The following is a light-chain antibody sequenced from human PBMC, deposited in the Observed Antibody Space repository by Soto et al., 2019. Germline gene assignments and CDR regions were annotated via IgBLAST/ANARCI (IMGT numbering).Light chain of an antibody. CDR3: QQYGNSPPYT. CDR2: GAS. CDR1: QSVSSNY. Sequence: EIVLTQSPGTLSLSPGERATLSCRASQSVSSNYLAWYQQKPGQAPRLLIYGASSRATGIPYRFSGSGSGTDFTLTISRLEPEDFAVYYCQQYGNSPPYTFGQGTKLEIK. V-gene: IGKV3-20*01. J-gene: IGKJ2*01.